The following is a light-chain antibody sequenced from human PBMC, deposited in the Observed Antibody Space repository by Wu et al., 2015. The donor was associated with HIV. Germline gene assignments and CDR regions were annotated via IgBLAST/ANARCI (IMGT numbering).Light chain of an antibody. Sequence: EVVMTQSPATLSVSPGEGATLACRASESVGGDVAWYQQKPGQAPRLLIYGAVTRPTGIPARFRGSGSGTEFTLTFTSMESEDSAVYFCQQYHSWPPLTSGGGTKVEI. CDR3: QQYHSWPPLT. J-gene: IGKJ4*01. CDR2: GAV. V-gene: IGKV3-15*01. CDR1: ESVGGD.